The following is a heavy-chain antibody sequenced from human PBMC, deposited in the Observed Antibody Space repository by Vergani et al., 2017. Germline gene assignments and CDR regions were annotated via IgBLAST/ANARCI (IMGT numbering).Heavy chain of an antibody. J-gene: IGHJ4*02. CDR2: ISTTSAYI. CDR1: GFTFSSYS. CDR3: ARVYGSGSSPLFDY. Sequence: EVQLVESGGGLVKPGGSLRLSCAASGFTFSSYSMNWVRQAPGKGLEWVSSISTTSAYIYYADSLKGRFTISRDNAKSSLYLQMNSLRAEDTAMYYCARVYGSGSSPLFDYWGQGTLVTVSS. D-gene: IGHD3-10*01. V-gene: IGHV3-21*02.